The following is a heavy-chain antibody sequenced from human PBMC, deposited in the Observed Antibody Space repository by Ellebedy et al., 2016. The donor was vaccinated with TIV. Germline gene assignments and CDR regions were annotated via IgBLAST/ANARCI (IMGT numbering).Heavy chain of an antibody. J-gene: IGHJ6*02. Sequence: ASVKVSCXASGYTFTSYYMHWVRQAPGQGLEWMGIINPSGGSTSYAQKFQGRVTMTRDTSTSTVYMELSSLRSEDTAVYYCARDFEQLGSYYYGMDVWGQGTTVTVSS. CDR1: GYTFTSYY. D-gene: IGHD6-6*01. CDR3: ARDFEQLGSYYYGMDV. V-gene: IGHV1-46*01. CDR2: INPSGGST.